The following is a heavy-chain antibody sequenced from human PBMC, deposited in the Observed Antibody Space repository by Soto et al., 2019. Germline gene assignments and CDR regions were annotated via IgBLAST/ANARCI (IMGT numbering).Heavy chain of an antibody. CDR1: GYTFTAHY. V-gene: IGHV1-2*02. CDR2: INPNTGGT. Sequence: HVQLVQSGAEVKKPGASLNVSCKASGYTFTAHYMHWVRQAPGQGLEWMGWINPNTGGTRYAQKFQGRVTMTGDTSIGTAYMELRRLRSDDTAVYYCARVSPETVYSNTWHDVRGWFDTWGQGTLVTVSS. CDR3: ARVSPETVYSNTWHDVRGWFDT. J-gene: IGHJ5*02. D-gene: IGHD6-13*01.